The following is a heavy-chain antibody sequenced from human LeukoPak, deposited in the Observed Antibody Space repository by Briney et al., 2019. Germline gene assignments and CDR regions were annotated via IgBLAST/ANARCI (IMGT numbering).Heavy chain of an antibody. J-gene: IGHJ4*02. Sequence: GSLRLSCAASGFTFSSYAMSWVRQAPGKGLEWVSAIIGSGGSTYYADSVKGRFTISRDNSKNTLYLQMNSLRAEDTAVYYYAKDDRITMVRGVDSPYFDYWGQGTLVTVSS. D-gene: IGHD3-10*01. CDR2: IIGSGGST. CDR1: GFTFSSYA. V-gene: IGHV3-23*01. CDR3: AKDDRITMVRGVDSPYFDY.